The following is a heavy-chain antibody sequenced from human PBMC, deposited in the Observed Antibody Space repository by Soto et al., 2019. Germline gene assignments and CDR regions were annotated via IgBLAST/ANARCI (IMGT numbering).Heavy chain of an antibody. CDR1: GFTFSSYG. CDR3: TAKVNIFWTFDI. V-gene: IGHV3-33*01. J-gene: IGHJ3*02. D-gene: IGHD3-3*01. Sequence: GGSLRLSCAESGFTFSSYGMHWVRQAPGKGLEWVAVIWYDGSNKYYADSVKGRFTISRDNSKNTLYLQMNSLRAEDTAVYYCTAKVNIFWTFDICRQGTMDPVSS. CDR2: IWYDGSNK.